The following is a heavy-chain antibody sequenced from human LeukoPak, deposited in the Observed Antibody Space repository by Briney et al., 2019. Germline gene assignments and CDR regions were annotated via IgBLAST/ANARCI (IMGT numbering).Heavy chain of an antibody. J-gene: IGHJ4*02. CDR1: GFTFSIYA. V-gene: IGHV3-23*01. CDR3: ARRAGAYSHPYDY. Sequence: GGSLRLSCAASGFTFSIYAMSWVRQAPGKGLEWVSAISGSGGSTYYADSVKGRFTISRDNSKNTLHLQMNSLRAEDTAVYYCARRAGAYSHPYDYWGQGTLVTVSS. D-gene: IGHD4/OR15-4a*01. CDR2: ISGSGGST.